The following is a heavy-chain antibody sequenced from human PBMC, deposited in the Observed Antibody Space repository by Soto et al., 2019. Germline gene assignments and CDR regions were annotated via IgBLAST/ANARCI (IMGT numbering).Heavy chain of an antibody. V-gene: IGHV1-46*01. D-gene: IGHD3-3*01. CDR1: GYTFTSYY. J-gene: IGHJ6*02. CDR2: INPSGGST. Sequence: GASVKVSCKTSGYTFTSYYMHWVRQAPGQGLEWMGIINPSGGSTSYAQKFQGRVTMTRDTSTSTVYMELSSLRSEDTAVYYCARRQEYYDFWSGTTSLNSGMDVCGQGPTVTVSS. CDR3: ARRQEYYDFWSGTTSLNSGMDV.